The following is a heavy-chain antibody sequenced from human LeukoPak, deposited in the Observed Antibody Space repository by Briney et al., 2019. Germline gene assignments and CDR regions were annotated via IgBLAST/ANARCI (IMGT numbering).Heavy chain of an antibody. V-gene: IGHV4-59*11. CDR2: IYYSGST. CDR3: ARAGEMATIPYYYYYMDV. Sequence: SETLSLTCTVSGGSISSHYWSWIRQPPGKGLEWIGYIYYSGSTNYNPSLKSRVTISVDTSKNQFSLKLSSVTAADTAVYYCARAGEMATIPYYYYYMDVWGKETTVTVSS. CDR1: GGSISSHY. J-gene: IGHJ6*03. D-gene: IGHD5-24*01.